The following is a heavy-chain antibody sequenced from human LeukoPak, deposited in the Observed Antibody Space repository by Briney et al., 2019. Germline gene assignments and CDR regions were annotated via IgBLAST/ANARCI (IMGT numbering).Heavy chain of an antibody. J-gene: IGHJ4*02. V-gene: IGHV1-8*01. CDR1: GYTFTSYD. D-gene: IGHD3-22*01. Sequence: GASVKVSCKASGYTFTSYDINWVRQATGQGLEWMGWMNPYSGNTGYAQKFQGRVTMTRNTSISTAHMELSSLRSEDTAVYYCARAPYYYDSSGYYYYFDYWGQGTLVTVSS. CDR2: MNPYSGNT. CDR3: ARAPYYYDSSGYYYYFDY.